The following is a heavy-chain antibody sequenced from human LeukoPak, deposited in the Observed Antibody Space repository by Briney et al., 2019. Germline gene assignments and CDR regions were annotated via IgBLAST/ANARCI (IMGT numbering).Heavy chain of an antibody. J-gene: IGHJ3*02. CDR2: ISYDGSNK. Sequence: PGGSLRLSCAASGFTFSSYAMHWVRQAPGKGLEWVAVISYDGSNKYYADSVKGRFTISRDNSKNTLYLQMNSLRAEDTAVYYCATGDHSSSWYGQGDDAFDIWGQGTMVTVSS. D-gene: IGHD6-13*01. V-gene: IGHV3-30-3*01. CDR3: ATGDHSSSWYGQGDDAFDI. CDR1: GFTFSSYA.